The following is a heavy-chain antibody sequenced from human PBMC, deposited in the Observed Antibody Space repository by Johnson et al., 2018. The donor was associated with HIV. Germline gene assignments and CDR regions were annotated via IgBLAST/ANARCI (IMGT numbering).Heavy chain of an antibody. CDR2: VYNSGPT. CDR1: GFTVSSNY. CDR3: ARDNIVLMVGGAFDI. J-gene: IGHJ3*02. V-gene: IGHV3-53*01. D-gene: IGHD2-8*01. Sequence: EQLVESGGGLIQPGGSLRLSCAGSGFTVSSNYMSWVRQASGKGLEWVSVVYNSGPTYYGDSVKGRFTISRDNSKNTLYLQMNSLRAEDTAVYYCARDNIVLMVGGAFDIWGQGTMVTVSS.